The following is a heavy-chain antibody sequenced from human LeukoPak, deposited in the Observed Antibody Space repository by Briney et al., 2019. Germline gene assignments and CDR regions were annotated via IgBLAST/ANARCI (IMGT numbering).Heavy chain of an antibody. V-gene: IGHV3-30*02. CDR2: IRYDGSNK. Sequence: GGSLRLSCAASGFTFSSYGMHWVRQAPGKGLEWVAFIRYDGSNKYYADSVKGRFTISRDNSKNTLYLQMNNLRAEDTAVYYCAEQKGYCSGGTCYSNWFDPWGQGTLVTVSS. D-gene: IGHD2-15*01. CDR3: AEQKGYCSGGTCYSNWFDP. J-gene: IGHJ5*02. CDR1: GFTFSSYG.